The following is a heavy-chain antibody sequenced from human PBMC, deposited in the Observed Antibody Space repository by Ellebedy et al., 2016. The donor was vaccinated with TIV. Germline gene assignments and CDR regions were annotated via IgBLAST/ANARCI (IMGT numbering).Heavy chain of an antibody. CDR3: ARVSGHSYGYRYVDY. CDR2: IHYSGST. CDR1: GGSISSYQ. J-gene: IGHJ4*02. Sequence: MPSETLSLTCTVSGGSISSYQWSWIRQPPGKGLEWIGYIHYSGSTNYNPSLKSRVTISVDTSKNQFSLMLSSVTAADTAVYSCARVSGHSYGYRYVDYWGQGTLVTVSS. V-gene: IGHV4-59*01. D-gene: IGHD5-18*01.